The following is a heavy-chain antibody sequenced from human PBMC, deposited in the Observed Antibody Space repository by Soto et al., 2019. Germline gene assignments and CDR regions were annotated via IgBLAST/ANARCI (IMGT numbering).Heavy chain of an antibody. CDR2: IYNSGST. Sequence: PSETLSLTCTVSGGSISSGDYYWTCIRQPPGKGLEWIGYIYNSGSTYYNPSLKSRVAISVDTSKNQFSLNLSSVTAADTAVYYCARGTGFSLAFDPWGQGTQVTVSS. V-gene: IGHV4-30-4*01. CDR1: GGSISSGDYY. J-gene: IGHJ5*02. CDR3: ARGTGFSLAFDP.